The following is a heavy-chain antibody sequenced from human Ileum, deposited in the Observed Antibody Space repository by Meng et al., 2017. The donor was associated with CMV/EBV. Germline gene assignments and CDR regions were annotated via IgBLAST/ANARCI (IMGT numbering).Heavy chain of an antibody. CDR3: ARAEEYYYDSRGYYFSDY. CDR2: INHSGST. CDR1: SESFSGYY. Sequence: GLLQQWADGSLKPWGTLSLTWPVFSESFSGYYWSWIRQPPGKGLEWIGEINHSGSTNYNPSLKSRVTISADTSKNQFSLKLSSVTAADTALYYCARAEEYYYDSRGYYFSDYWGQGTLVTVSS. V-gene: IGHV4-34*01. J-gene: IGHJ4*02. D-gene: IGHD3-22*01.